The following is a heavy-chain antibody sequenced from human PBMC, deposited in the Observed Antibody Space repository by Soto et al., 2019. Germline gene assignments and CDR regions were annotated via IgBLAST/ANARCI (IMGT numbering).Heavy chain of an antibody. V-gene: IGHV4-59*08. J-gene: IGHJ4*02. CDR3: ARHGYGSGSYYHY. CDR1: GGSISSYY. CDR2: IYYSGST. Sequence: QVQLQESGPGLVKPSETLSLTCTVSGGSISSYYWSWIRQPPGKGLEWIGYIYYSGSTNYNPSLKGRVTISVDTSKNQFSLKLSSVTAADTAVYYCARHGYGSGSYYHYWGQGTLVTVSS. D-gene: IGHD3-10*01.